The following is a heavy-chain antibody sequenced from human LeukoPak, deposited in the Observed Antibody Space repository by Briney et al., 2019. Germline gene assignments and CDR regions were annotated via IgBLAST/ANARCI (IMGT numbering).Heavy chain of an antibody. CDR1: GFSFGTYW. J-gene: IGHJ4*02. D-gene: IGHD7-27*01. Sequence: GGSLRLSCVASGFSFGTYWMTWVRQAPGKGLEWVADIKQDGSEKNYVDSVKGRFTISRDNAKNTPYLQMNSLRVEDTAVYYCARDEPGEGIDHWGQGTLVTVSS. CDR2: IKQDGSEK. V-gene: IGHV3-7*01. CDR3: ARDEPGEGIDH.